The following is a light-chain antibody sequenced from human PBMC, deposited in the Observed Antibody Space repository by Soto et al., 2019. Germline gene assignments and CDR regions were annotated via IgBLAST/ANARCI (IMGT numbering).Light chain of an antibody. CDR3: LVWESSSDQYV. J-gene: IGLJ1*01. CDR2: DDA. Sequence: SYELPQPPSVSVAPGQTARITCGGEKVENKNVHWYQQKACQAPVLVVFDDADRPSGIPDRFSGSYSGNTATLTISRVEAVDEADYYCLVWESSSDQYVFGTGTKLTVL. V-gene: IGLV3-21*02. CDR1: KVENKN.